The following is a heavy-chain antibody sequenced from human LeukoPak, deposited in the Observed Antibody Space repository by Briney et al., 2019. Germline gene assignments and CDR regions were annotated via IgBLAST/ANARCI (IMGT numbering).Heavy chain of an antibody. D-gene: IGHD2-15*01. J-gene: IGHJ4*02. CDR1: GFTFSSYS. Sequence: GGSLRLSCAASGFTFSSYSMNWVRQAPGKGLEWVSSISSSSSYIYYADSVKGRFTISRDNAKNSLYLQMNSLRAEDTAVYYCTSGATDIVVVVAATLGTYYFDYWGQGTLVTVSS. CDR3: TSGATDIVVVVAATLGTYYFDY. CDR2: ISSSSSYI. V-gene: IGHV3-21*01.